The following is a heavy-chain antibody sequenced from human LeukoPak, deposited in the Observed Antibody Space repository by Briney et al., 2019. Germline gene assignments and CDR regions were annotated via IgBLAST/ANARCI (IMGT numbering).Heavy chain of an antibody. CDR2: IYNSGST. J-gene: IGHJ5*02. D-gene: IGHD3-10*01. CDR1: GGSISGYY. CDR3: ARSMVRGVISGNWFDP. Sequence: SETLSLTCTVSGGSISGYYWSWIRQPAGKGLEWIGHIYNSGSTHYNPSLKSRVTMSVDTSKNQFSLKLSSVTAADTAVYYCARSMVRGVISGNWFDPWGQGTLVTVSS. V-gene: IGHV4-4*07.